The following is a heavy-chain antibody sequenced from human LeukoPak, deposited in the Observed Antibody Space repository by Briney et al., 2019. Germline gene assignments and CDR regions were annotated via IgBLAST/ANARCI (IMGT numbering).Heavy chain of an antibody. CDR2: IKQDGSEK. V-gene: IGHV3-7*01. D-gene: IGHD3-10*01. CDR3: ARAGLGWFGELEAFDI. Sequence: GGSLRLSCAASGFTFSSYWMSWVRQAPGKGLEWVANIKQDGSEKYYVDSVKGRFTISRDNAKNSLYLQMNSLRAEDTAVYYRARAGLGWFGELEAFDIWGQGTMVTVSS. CDR1: GFTFSSYW. J-gene: IGHJ3*02.